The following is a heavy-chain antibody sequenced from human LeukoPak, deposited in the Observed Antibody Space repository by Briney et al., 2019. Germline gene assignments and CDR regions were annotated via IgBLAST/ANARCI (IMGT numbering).Heavy chain of an antibody. D-gene: IGHD6-13*01. V-gene: IGHV4-31*03. CDR2: IYYSGST. Sequence: PSETLSLTCTVSGGSISSGGYYWSWIRQHPGKGLEWIGYIYYSGSTYYNPSLKSRVTISVDTSKNQFSLKLSSVTAADTAVYYCARAPGMTDRWFDPWGQGTLVTVSS. CDR1: GGSISSGGYY. J-gene: IGHJ5*02. CDR3: ARAPGMTDRWFDP.